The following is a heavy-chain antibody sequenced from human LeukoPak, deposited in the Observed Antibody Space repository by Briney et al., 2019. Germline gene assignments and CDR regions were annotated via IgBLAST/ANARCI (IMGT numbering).Heavy chain of an antibody. CDR3: AREGPKLLLEYYYGMDV. D-gene: IGHD2-15*01. Sequence: ASVKVSCKASGYTFTSYDMQWVRQAPGQGFEWLGMINPSGGSTSYAQKFQGRVTMTRDTSTSTVYMELSSLRSEDTAVYYCAREGPKLLLEYYYGMDVWGQGTTVTVSS. CDR2: INPSGGST. J-gene: IGHJ6*02. V-gene: IGHV1-46*01. CDR1: GYTFTSYD.